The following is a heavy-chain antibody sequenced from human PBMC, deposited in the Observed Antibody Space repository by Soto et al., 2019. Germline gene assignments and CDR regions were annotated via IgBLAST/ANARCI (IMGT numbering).Heavy chain of an antibody. CDR2: INHSGST. CDR1: GGSFSGYY. CDR3: ARGGSSSWYYYYYYYGMDV. Sequence: SETLSLTCAVYGGSFSGYYWSWIRQPPGKXLEWIGEINHSGSTNYNPSLKSRVTISVDTSKNQFSLKLSSVTAADTAVYYCARGGSSSWYYYYYYYGMDVWGQGTTVTVSS. V-gene: IGHV4-34*01. J-gene: IGHJ6*02. D-gene: IGHD6-13*01.